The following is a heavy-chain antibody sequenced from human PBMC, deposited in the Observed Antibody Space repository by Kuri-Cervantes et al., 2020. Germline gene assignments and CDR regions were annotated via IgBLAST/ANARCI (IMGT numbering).Heavy chain of an antibody. V-gene: IGHV1-2*02. J-gene: IGHJ4*02. CDR1: GYTITGYY. Sequence: CKASGYTITGYYMHWVRQAPGQGLEWMGWINPNSGGTNYAQKFQGGVTMTRDTSISTAYMELSRLRSDDTAVYYCARDLVAATRDYWGQGTLVTVSS. CDR2: INPNSGGT. D-gene: IGHD2-15*01. CDR3: ARDLVAATRDY.